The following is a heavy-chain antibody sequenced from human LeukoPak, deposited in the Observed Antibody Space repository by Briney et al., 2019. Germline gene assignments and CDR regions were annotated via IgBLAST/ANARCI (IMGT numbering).Heavy chain of an antibody. V-gene: IGHV1-69*05. CDR1: GGTFSSYA. Sequence: SVKVSCKASGGTFSSYAISWVRQAPGQGLEWMGGIIPIFGTANSAQKFQGRVTITTDESTSTAYMELSSLRSEDTAVYYCARGTAYYYDSSGYYYFDYWGQGTLVTVSS. CDR2: IIPIFGTA. D-gene: IGHD3-22*01. J-gene: IGHJ4*02. CDR3: ARGTAYYYDSSGYYYFDY.